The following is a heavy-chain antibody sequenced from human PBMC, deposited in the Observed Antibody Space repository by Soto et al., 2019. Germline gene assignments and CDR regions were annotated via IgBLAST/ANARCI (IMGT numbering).Heavy chain of an antibody. V-gene: IGHV4-30-2*01. CDR1: GGSISSGGYS. CDR2: IYHSGST. Sequence: TSETLSLTCAVSGGSISSGGYSWSWIRRPPGKGLEWIGYIYHSGSTYYNPSLKSRVTISVDRSKNQFSLKLSSVTAADTAMYYCARQGRAGNWFDPWGQGTLVTVSS. J-gene: IGHJ5*02. CDR3: ARQGRAGNWFDP.